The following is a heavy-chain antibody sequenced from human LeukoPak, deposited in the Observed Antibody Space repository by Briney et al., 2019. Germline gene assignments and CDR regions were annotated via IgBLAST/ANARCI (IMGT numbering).Heavy chain of an antibody. CDR1: GGTFSSYA. CDR2: IIPIFGTA. J-gene: IGHJ4*02. D-gene: IGHD6-13*01. V-gene: IGHV1-69*05. CDR3: ARDQIGIAAGNFDY. Sequence: GASVKVSCKASGGTFSSYAISWVRQAPGQGLEWMGGIIPIFGTANYAQKLQGRVTMTTDTSTSTVYMEVKSLRSDDTAVYYCARDQIGIAAGNFDYWGQGTLVTVSS.